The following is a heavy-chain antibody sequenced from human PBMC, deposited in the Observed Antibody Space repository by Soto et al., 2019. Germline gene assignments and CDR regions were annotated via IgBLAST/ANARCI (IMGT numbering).Heavy chain of an antibody. J-gene: IGHJ6*02. CDR2: IYYSGST. V-gene: IGHV4-39*01. CDR1: GGSICSSSYY. Sequence: PSETLSLTCTVSGGSICSSSYYWGWIRQPPGKGLEWIGSIYYSGSTYYNPSLKSRVTISVDTSKNQFSLKLSSVTAADTAVYYCARHSDSGYASDYYYGMDVWGQGTTVTVSS. CDR3: ARHSDSGYASDYYYGMDV. D-gene: IGHD5-12*01.